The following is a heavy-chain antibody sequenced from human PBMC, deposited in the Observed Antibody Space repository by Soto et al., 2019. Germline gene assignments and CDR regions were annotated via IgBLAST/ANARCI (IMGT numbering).Heavy chain of an antibody. V-gene: IGHV4-30-2*01. CDR3: ARDSRSGYYLDY. CDR2: IYHSGGT. Sequence: SDTLSLTCAVSGGSISSGGYSWNWIRQPPGKGLEWIGYIYHSGGTDYNPSLKSRVTITVDSSNNQFSLKLSSVTAADTAVYYYARDSRSGYYLDYWGQGTLVTVSS. J-gene: IGHJ4*02. CDR1: GGSISSGGYS. D-gene: IGHD3-22*01.